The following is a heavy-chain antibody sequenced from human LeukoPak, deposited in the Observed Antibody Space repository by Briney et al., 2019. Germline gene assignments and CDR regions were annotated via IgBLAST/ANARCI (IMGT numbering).Heavy chain of an antibody. D-gene: IGHD3-22*01. CDR3: ARERGYYYDSSLY. J-gene: IGHJ4*02. Sequence: ASVKVSCKASGYTFTSYAMNWVRQAPGQGLEWMGWINPNSGGTNYAQKFQGRVTMTRDTSISTAYMELSRLRSDDTAVYYCARERGYYYDSSLYWGQGTLVTVSS. V-gene: IGHV1-2*02. CDR1: GYTFTSYA. CDR2: INPNSGGT.